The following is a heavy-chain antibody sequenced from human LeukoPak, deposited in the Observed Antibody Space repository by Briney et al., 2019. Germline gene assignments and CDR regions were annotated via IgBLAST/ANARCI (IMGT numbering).Heavy chain of an antibody. CDR3: ARVVRFSSTRSRYFDY. V-gene: IGHV3-21*01. J-gene: IGHJ4*02. D-gene: IGHD2-2*01. Sequence: PGGSLRLSCAASGFTFSSYNMNWVRQAPGKGLEWVSSISSSSSYIYYADSVKGRFTISRDNAKKSLYLQMNSLRAEDTAVYYCARVVRFSSTRSRYFDYWDQGSLVTVSS. CDR1: GFTFSSYN. CDR2: ISSSSSYI.